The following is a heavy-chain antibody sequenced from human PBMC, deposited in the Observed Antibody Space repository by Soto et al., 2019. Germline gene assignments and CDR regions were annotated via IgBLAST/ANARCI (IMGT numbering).Heavy chain of an antibody. Sequence: QVQLVESGGGVVQPGRSLRLYCAASGFTFSSYGMHWVRQAPGKGLEWVAVIWYDGSNKYYADSVKGRFTISRDNSKNTLYLQMNSLRAEDTAVYYCAREAGYCSSTSCGGWFDPWGQGTLVTVSS. D-gene: IGHD2-2*01. CDR3: AREAGYCSSTSCGGWFDP. CDR2: IWYDGSNK. V-gene: IGHV3-33*01. CDR1: GFTFSSYG. J-gene: IGHJ5*02.